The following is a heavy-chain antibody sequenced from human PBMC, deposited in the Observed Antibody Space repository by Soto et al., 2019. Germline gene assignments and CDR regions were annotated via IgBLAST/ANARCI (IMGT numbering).Heavy chain of an antibody. D-gene: IGHD2-21*01. J-gene: IGHJ4*02. V-gene: IGHV1-18*01. CDR3: ARDQSYGGAFDY. CDR2: ISAYNGNT. CDR1: GYTFTSYG. Sequence: QVQLVQSGAEVKKPGASVKVSCKSSGYTFTSYGISWVRQAPGQGLEWMGWISAYNGNTKYAQKLQGRVTMTTDTPTSTVYMELRSLRSDDTAVYYCARDQSYGGAFDYWGQGTLVTVSS.